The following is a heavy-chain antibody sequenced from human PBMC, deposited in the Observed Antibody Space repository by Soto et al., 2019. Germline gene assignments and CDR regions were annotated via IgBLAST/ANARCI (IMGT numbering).Heavy chain of an antibody. Sequence: EVQLLESGGGLVHPGGSLRLSCAASGFTFSSYAMSWVRQAPGKGLEWVSAISGSGGSTYYADSVKGRFTISRDNSKNTLYLQMNSLRAEDTAVYYCAIKFPLVGAIEHWGQGTLVTVSS. CDR2: ISGSGGST. D-gene: IGHD1-26*01. V-gene: IGHV3-23*01. J-gene: IGHJ4*02. CDR3: AIKFPLVGAIEH. CDR1: GFTFSSYA.